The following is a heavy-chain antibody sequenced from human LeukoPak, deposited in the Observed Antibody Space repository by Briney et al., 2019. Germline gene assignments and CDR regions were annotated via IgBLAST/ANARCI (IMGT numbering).Heavy chain of an antibody. CDR3: ARGGFQLLRFDY. J-gene: IGHJ4*02. D-gene: IGHD2-2*01. Sequence: PGGSLRLSCAASGFTFSSYAMTWVRQAPGKGLEWVSAISGSGGSTYYVDSVKGRFTISRDNSKNTLYLQVNSLRAEDTAVYYCARGGFQLLRFDYWGQGTLVTVSS. V-gene: IGHV3-23*01. CDR2: ISGSGGST. CDR1: GFTFSSYA.